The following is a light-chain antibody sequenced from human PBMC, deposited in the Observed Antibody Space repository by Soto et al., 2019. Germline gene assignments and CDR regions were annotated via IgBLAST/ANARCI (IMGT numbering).Light chain of an antibody. J-gene: IGKJ1*01. V-gene: IGKV1-5*03. Sequence: QVAQCATHMTQSPSDLVTITCQASQSTSTHLAWYQQQPGKAPKLLISSASRLESGVPSRFSGSGSGTEFTLTISSLQPDDFATYYCQQYNTYSLTFGQGTKVDIK. CDR1: QSTSTH. CDR3: QQYNTYSLT. CDR2: SAS.